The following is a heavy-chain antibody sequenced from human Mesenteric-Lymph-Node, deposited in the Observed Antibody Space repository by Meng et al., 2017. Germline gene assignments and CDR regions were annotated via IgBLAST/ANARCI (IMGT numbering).Heavy chain of an antibody. V-gene: IGHV1-18*01. J-gene: IGHJ4*02. CDR2: ISAYNGNT. CDR3: ARSIAVAGTAPPMDDY. Sequence: VELVQSGAEVKNPGASVKVSCKASGYTFTSYGISWVRQAPGQGLEWMGWISAYNGNTNYAQKLQGRVTMTTDTSTSTAYMELRSLRSDDTAVYYCARSIAVAGTAPPMDDYWGQGTLVTVSS. D-gene: IGHD6-19*01. CDR1: GYTFTSYG.